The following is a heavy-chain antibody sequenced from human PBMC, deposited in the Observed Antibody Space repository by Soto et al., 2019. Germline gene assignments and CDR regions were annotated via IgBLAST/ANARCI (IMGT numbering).Heavy chain of an antibody. V-gene: IGHV3-74*01. CDR3: ARVPSGGYDWN. J-gene: IGHJ4*02. D-gene: IGHD5-12*01. CDR2: IKSDGSTT. Sequence: GGSLRLSCAASGFTFSSYWMHWVRQAPGKGLVWVSRIKSDGSTTNYADSVKGRFTISRDNAKNTVYLQMNSLRAEDTAVYYCARVPSGGYDWNWGQGTLVTVSS. CDR1: GFTFSSYW.